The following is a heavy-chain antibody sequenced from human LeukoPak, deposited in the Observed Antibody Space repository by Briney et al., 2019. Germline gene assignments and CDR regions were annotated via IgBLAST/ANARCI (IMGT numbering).Heavy chain of an antibody. V-gene: IGHV3-15*01. CDR1: GFTFSNAW. J-gene: IGHJ4*02. D-gene: IGHD3-22*01. CDR2: IKSKTDGGTT. CDR3: TTTNYYDSSGYYYPFFDY. Sequence: GGSLRLSCAASGFTFSNAWMSWVRQAPGKGLEWVGRIKSKTDGGTTDYAAPVKGRFTISRDDSINTLYLQMNSLKTEDTAVYYCTTTNYYDSSGYYYPFFDYWGQGTLVTVSS.